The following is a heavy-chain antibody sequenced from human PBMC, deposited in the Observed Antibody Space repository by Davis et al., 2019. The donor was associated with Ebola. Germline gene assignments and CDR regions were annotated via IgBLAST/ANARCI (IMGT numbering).Heavy chain of an antibody. CDR3: ARDGLGDIVVVPAAGDWFDP. Sequence: ASVTVSCKASGYTFTSYAMNWVRQPPGQGLAWMGWINTNTWNPTYAQGFPGRLVFSLDTSVSTAYLQISSLKAEDTAVYYCARDGLGDIVVVPAAGDWFDPWGQGTLVTVSS. V-gene: IGHV7-4-1*02. D-gene: IGHD2-2*01. CDR2: INTNTWNP. CDR1: GYTFTSYA. J-gene: IGHJ5*02.